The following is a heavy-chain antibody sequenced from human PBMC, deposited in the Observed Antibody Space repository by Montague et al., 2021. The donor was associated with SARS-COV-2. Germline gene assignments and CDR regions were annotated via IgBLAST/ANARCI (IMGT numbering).Heavy chain of an antibody. D-gene: IGHD4-17*01. V-gene: IGHV3-21*01. CDR3: ARELTTVTTSYLGY. Sequence: SLRLSCAASGFTFSSYSMNWFRQAPGKGLEWVSSISSSSSYIYYADSVKGRFTISRDNAKNSLYLQMNSLRAEDTAVYYCARELTTVTTSYLGYWGQGTLVTVSS. CDR2: ISSSSSYI. CDR1: GFTFSSYS. J-gene: IGHJ4*02.